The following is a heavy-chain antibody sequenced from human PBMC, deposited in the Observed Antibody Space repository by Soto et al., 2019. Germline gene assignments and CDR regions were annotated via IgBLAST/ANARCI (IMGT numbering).Heavy chain of an antibody. J-gene: IGHJ4*02. CDR1: GFTFSSYS. CDR3: ARAVEMATMNY. Sequence: EVQLVESGGGLVKPGASLRLSCAASGFTFSSYSMNWVRQAPGKGLEWVSSISSSSSYIYYADSVKGRFTISRDNAKNSLYLQMNSLRAEDTAVYYCARAVEMATMNYWGQGTLVTVSS. V-gene: IGHV3-21*01. CDR2: ISSSSSYI. D-gene: IGHD5-12*01.